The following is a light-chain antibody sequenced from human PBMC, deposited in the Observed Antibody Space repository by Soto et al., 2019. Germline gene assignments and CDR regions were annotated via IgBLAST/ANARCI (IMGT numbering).Light chain of an antibody. CDR3: QQYDTRCT. V-gene: IGKV1-5*03. J-gene: IGKJ1*01. CDR1: QNVNGW. Sequence: DIQMTQSPSTLSASVGDRVTITCRASQNVNGWLAWYQQKPGKAPKLLINKASTLESGVPSRFSGRGFGTEFTLTISSLQTDDFATSYCQQYDTRCTFGQGTKVEVK. CDR2: KAS.